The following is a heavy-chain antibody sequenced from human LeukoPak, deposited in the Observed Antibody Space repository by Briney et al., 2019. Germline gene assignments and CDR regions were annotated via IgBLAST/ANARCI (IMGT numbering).Heavy chain of an antibody. CDR2: IYYSGST. CDR1: GGSISSYY. D-gene: IGHD1-26*01. CDR3: ARSTPAWEDAFDI. J-gene: IGHJ3*02. Sequence: PSETLSLTCTVSGGSISSYYWSWIRQPPGKGLEWIGYIYYSGSTNYNPFLKSRVTISVDTSKNQFSLKLSSVTAADTAVYYCARSTPAWEDAFDIWGQGTMVTVSS. V-gene: IGHV4-59*01.